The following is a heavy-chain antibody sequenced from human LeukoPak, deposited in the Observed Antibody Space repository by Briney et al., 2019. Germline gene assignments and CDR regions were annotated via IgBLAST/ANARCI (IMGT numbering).Heavy chain of an antibody. CDR2: FDPEDGET. CDR1: GYTLTELS. J-gene: IGHJ4*02. V-gene: IGHV1-24*01. D-gene: IGHD3-3*01. CDR3: ATAHLFGWSGYPHPFDY. Sequence: ASVKVSCKVSGYTLTELSMHWVRQAPGKGREWMGGFDPEDGETIYAQKFQGRVTMTEDTSTDTAYMELSSLRSEDTAVYYCATAHLFGWSGYPHPFDYWGQGTLVTVSS.